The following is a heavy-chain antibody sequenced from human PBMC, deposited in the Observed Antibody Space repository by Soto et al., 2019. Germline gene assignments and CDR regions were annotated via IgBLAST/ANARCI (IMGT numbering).Heavy chain of an antibody. CDR1: GFSFSSYS. J-gene: IGHJ5*02. Sequence: EVQLVESGGGLVQPGGSLRLSCVASGFSFSSYSMNWVRQAPGKGLEWVSHISSSGTIIYYADSVKGRFTISRDNAKNSLYLQMNSLRDEDTAVYYCARDLSWGKGTLVTVSS. CDR2: ISSSGTII. V-gene: IGHV3-48*02. CDR3: ARDLS.